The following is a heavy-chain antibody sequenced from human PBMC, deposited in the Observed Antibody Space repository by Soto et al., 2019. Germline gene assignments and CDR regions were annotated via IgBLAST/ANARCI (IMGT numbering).Heavy chain of an antibody. CDR2: VNWNGGNS. CDR3: ARALSGHVHFFDS. D-gene: IGHD5-12*01. J-gene: IGHJ4*02. V-gene: IGHV3-20*04. Sequence: EVQLVESGGTVVRPGGSLRLSCIASGFTFGDYGMAWVRQPPGKGLEWVSGVNWNGGNSGFADSVKGRFTISRDNLKNTLYLHINNLRAGDTAFYFSARALSGHVHFFDSWRQGTLVTVST. CDR1: GFTFGDYG.